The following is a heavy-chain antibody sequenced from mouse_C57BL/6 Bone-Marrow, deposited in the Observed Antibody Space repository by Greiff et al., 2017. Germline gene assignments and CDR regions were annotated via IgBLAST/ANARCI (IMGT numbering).Heavy chain of an antibody. J-gene: IGHJ1*03. Sequence: VQLKQSGAELVKPGASVKLSCTASGFNIKDYYMHWVKQRTEQGLEWIGRIDPEDGETKYAPKFQGKATITADTSSNTAYLPLSSLTSADTAVYYCARTTTVDWYFDVWGTGTTVTVSS. CDR3: ARTTTVDWYFDV. CDR2: IDPEDGET. D-gene: IGHD1-1*01. V-gene: IGHV14-2*01. CDR1: GFNIKDYY.